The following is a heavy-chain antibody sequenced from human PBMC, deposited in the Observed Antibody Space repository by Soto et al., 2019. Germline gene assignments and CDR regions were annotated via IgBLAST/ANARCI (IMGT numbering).Heavy chain of an antibody. V-gene: IGHV4-31*03. CDR3: ARDQYYYDSSGYSNWFDP. J-gene: IGHJ5*02. CDR1: GGSIRSGGYY. CDR2: IYYSGST. D-gene: IGHD3-22*01. Sequence: SETLSLTCTVSGGSIRSGGYYWSWIRHHPGKGLEWIGYIYYSGSTYYNPSLKSRVTISVDTSKNQFSLKLSSVTAADTAVYYCARDQYYYDSSGYSNWFDPWGQGTLVTVSS.